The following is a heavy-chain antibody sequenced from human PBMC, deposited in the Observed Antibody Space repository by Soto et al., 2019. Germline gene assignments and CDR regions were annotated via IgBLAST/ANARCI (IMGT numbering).Heavy chain of an antibody. D-gene: IGHD6-6*01. Sequence: QVQLQQWGAGLLKPSETLSLTCAVYGGSFSGYYWSWIRQPPGKGLEWIGEINHSGSTNSNPALMSRATIPLDPPKNHFSPRLSSVTAADPSFFYCAGVIAARPLSYYYYYYYMDVWDKGTTVTVSS. CDR1: GGSFSGYY. J-gene: IGHJ6*03. CDR2: INHSGST. V-gene: IGHV4-34*01. CDR3: AGVIAARPLSYYYYYYYMDV.